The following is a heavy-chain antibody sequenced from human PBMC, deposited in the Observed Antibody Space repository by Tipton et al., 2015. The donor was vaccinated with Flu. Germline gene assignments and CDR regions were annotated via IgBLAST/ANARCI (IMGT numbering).Heavy chain of an antibody. V-gene: IGHV4-38-2*01. CDR3: ARGKTGTLFDY. D-gene: IGHD1-7*01. Sequence: GLVKPSETLSLSCAVSGYSISTGFYWAWIRQPPGKRLEWIGSIYRSGYANYNPSLDSRVTISVDTSKNQFSLKMTSVNAADTATYFCARGKTGTLFDYWGQGILVTVSP. CDR2: IYRSGYA. J-gene: IGHJ4*02. CDR1: GYSISTGFY.